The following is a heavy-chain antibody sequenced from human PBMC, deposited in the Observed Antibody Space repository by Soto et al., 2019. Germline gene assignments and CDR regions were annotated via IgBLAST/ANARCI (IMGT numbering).Heavy chain of an antibody. J-gene: IGHJ6*02. CDR3: ASTWGAAAGTGYHYGMDV. V-gene: IGHV4-39*01. D-gene: IGHD6-13*01. CDR1: DGNSRSSSCY. Sequence: SHTRTVFDGNSRSSSCYWSRKRQPPGKGLEWIGSIYYSGSTYYNPSLKSRVTISVDTSKNQFSLKLSSVTAADTAVYYCASTWGAAAGTGYHYGMDVWGQAPTVTVSS. CDR2: IYYSGST.